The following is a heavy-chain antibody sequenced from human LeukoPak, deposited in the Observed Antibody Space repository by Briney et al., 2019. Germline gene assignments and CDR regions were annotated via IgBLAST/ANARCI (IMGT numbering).Heavy chain of an antibody. CDR3: ARDSVRRPQNYDILTGYSTDY. V-gene: IGHV1-2*02. J-gene: IGHJ4*02. Sequence: ASVKVSCKASGYSFTDYYIHWVRQAPGQGLEWMGWINPKIGGTHYAQRFQGRVTMTSDTSISTAYMELRRLRADDTAVYYCARDSVRRPQNYDILTGYSTDYWGQGNLVTVSS. D-gene: IGHD3-9*01. CDR1: GYSFTDYY. CDR2: INPKIGGT.